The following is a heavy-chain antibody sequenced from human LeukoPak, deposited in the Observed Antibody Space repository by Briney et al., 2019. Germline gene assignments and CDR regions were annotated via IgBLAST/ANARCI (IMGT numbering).Heavy chain of an antibody. CDR1: GFTVSSNY. CDR2: IYSGGST. D-gene: IGHD2-2*01. V-gene: IGHV3-66*01. J-gene: IGHJ5*02. CDR3: ARIRVPAAMEWFDP. Sequence: QPGGSLRLSCAASGFTVSSNYMSWVRQAPGKGLEWVSVIYSGGSTYYADSVKGRFTISRDNLKNTLYLQMNSLRAEDTAVYYCARIRVPAAMEWFDPWGQGTLVTVSS.